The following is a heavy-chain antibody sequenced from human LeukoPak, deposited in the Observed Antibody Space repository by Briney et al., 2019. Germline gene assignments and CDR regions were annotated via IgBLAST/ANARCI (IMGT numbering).Heavy chain of an antibody. CDR1: GFTFSNAW. Sequence: PGGSLRLSCAASGFTFSNAWMSWVRQAPGKGLEWVGRIKSKTDGGTTDYAAPVKGRFTISRDDSKNTLYLQMNSLKTEDTAVYYCTTVWFGELSTNWFDPWGQGTLVTVSS. CDR3: TTVWFGELSTNWFDP. CDR2: IKSKTDGGTT. D-gene: IGHD3-10*01. V-gene: IGHV3-15*01. J-gene: IGHJ5*02.